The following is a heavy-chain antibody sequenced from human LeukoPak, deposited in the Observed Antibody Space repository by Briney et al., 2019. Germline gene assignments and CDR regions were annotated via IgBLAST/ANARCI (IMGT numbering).Heavy chain of an antibody. D-gene: IGHD6-6*01. V-gene: IGHV4-34*01. CDR2: INHSGST. Sequence: SETLSLTCAVYGGSFSGYYWSWIRQPPGKGLEWIGEINHSGSTNYNPSLKSRVTISVDTSKSQFSLKLSSVTAADTAVYYCAREGSSSWGPDYWGQGTLVTVSS. CDR3: AREGSSSWGPDY. J-gene: IGHJ4*02. CDR1: GGSFSGYY.